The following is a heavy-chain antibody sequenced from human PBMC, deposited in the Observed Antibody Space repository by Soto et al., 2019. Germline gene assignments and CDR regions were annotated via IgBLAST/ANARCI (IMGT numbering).Heavy chain of an antibody. V-gene: IGHV1-69*01. CDR2: ISPLFSTT. Sequence: QVQLVQSGAEVKEPGSSVKVSCKATGDLFNNYAFNWVRQAPGQGLEWMGRISPLFSTTNYAQKFQGRVTIGADELTTIVYLEVSNLESEDTAMYYCTRSGGDYVNGGYYGGDYDYWGRGTLVTVSS. D-gene: IGHD3-22*01. CDR3: TRSGGDYVNGGYYGGDYDY. J-gene: IGHJ4*02. CDR1: GDLFNNYA.